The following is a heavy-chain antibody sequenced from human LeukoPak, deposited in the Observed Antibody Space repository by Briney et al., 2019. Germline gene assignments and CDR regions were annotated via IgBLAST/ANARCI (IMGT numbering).Heavy chain of an antibody. V-gene: IGHV1-69*05. Sequence: SVKVSCKASGGTFSSYAISWVRQAPGQGLEWMGGIIPIFGTANYAQKFQGRVTITTDESTSTAYMELSSLRSEDTAVYYCARAHRIAARPEYYYYMDVWGKGTTVTVSS. J-gene: IGHJ6*03. CDR1: GGTFSSYA. CDR2: IIPIFGTA. CDR3: ARAHRIAARPEYYYYMDV. D-gene: IGHD6-6*01.